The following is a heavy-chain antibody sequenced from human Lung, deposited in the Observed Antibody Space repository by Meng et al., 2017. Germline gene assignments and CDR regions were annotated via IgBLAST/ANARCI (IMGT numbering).Heavy chain of an antibody. V-gene: IGHV1-2*06. J-gene: IGHJ4*02. CDR2: INPKSGDT. CDR3: ARDEDISAAGKLFGDY. CDR1: GYNFPDYY. D-gene: IGHD6-25*01. Sequence: RLVRSGAEVKKPGDSVKVSCKPSGYNFPDYYIHWVRRAPGQGLEWMGRINPKSGDTHYAQKFQARVTMTGDTSISTAYMELSGLRSDDTAMYYCARDEDISAAGKLFGDYWGQGTLVTVSS.